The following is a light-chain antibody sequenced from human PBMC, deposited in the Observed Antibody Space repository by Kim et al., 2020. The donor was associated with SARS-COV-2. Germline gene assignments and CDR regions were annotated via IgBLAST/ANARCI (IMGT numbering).Light chain of an antibody. CDR2: AAS. Sequence: DVQMTQSPSSLSASVGDRVTITCRASQGISNYLAWYQQKPGKVPILLIYAASTLQSGVPSRFSCSGSGTDFTLTIRSLQPEDVATYYCQGYNSAPWTFGRGTKVEIK. V-gene: IGKV1-27*01. CDR3: QGYNSAPWT. CDR1: QGISNY. J-gene: IGKJ1*01.